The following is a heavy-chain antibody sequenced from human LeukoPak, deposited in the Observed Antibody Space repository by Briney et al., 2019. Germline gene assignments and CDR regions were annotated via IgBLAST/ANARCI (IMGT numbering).Heavy chain of an antibody. J-gene: IGHJ4*02. CDR3: ARDRVGYSNGYTYFDY. D-gene: IGHD3-22*01. CDR2: IKQDGSDK. CDR1: GFTFSSYA. V-gene: IGHV3-7*01. Sequence: GRSLRLSCAASGFTFSSYAMHWVRQAPGKGLEWVANIKQDGSDKYYVDSVKGRFTISRDNAKNSLYLRMNSLRAEDTALYYCARDRVGYSNGYTYFDYWGQGTLVTVSS.